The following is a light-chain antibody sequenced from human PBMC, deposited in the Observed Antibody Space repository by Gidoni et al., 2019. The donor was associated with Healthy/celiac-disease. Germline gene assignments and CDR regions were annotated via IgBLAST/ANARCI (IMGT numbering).Light chain of an antibody. CDR2: WAS. J-gene: IGKJ4*01. CDR3: QQYYSTPLT. CDR1: QSGLYSSNNKNY. V-gene: IGKV4-1*01. Sequence: DIVMTQSPDSLAVSLGERATIHCTSSQSGLYSSNNKNYLAWYQQKPGQPPKLLIYWASTRESGVPDRFSGSGSGTDFTLTISSLQAEDVAVYYCQQYYSTPLTFGGGTKVEIK.